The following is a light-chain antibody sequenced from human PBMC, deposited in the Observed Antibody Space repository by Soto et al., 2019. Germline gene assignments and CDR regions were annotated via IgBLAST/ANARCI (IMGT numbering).Light chain of an antibody. CDR1: PSVSSN. J-gene: IGKJ1*01. CDR2: GAS. Sequence: EIVMTQSPATLSVSPGDRATLSCRASPSVSSNLAWYQQKPGQAPRLLIYGASTRATGIPARFSGSGSGTEFTLTISSLQSEDFAVYYCQQYTNCPRTFGQGTKVEIK. CDR3: QQYTNCPRT. V-gene: IGKV3-15*01.